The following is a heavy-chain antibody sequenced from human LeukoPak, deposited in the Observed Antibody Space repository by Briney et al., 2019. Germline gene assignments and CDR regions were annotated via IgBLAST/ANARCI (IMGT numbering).Heavy chain of an antibody. V-gene: IGHV3-43D*03. CDR3: AEDRGSSEYYYYYMDV. D-gene: IGHD3-16*01. Sequence: GGSLRLSCAASGFTFDDYAMHWVRQAPGKGLEWVSLISWDGGSTYYADSVKGRFTISRDNSKNSLYLQMNSLRVEDTALYYCAEDRGSSEYYYYYMDVWGKGTTVTFSS. CDR1: GFTFDDYA. J-gene: IGHJ6*03. CDR2: ISWDGGST.